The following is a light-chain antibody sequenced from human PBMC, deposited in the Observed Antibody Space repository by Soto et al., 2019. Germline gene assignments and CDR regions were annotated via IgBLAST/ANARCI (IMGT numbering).Light chain of an antibody. CDR2: DAS. Sequence: MVLTQSPGTLSLSPGERATLSCRASQSVTNNYVVWYQQKPGQAPRLLIHDASNRATGIPDRFSGSGSGTDFTLTISSLEVEDFAVHYCQQGAISPLTFGQGTRVHMK. V-gene: IGKV3-20*01. CDR1: QSVTNNY. J-gene: IGKJ1*01. CDR3: QQGAISPLT.